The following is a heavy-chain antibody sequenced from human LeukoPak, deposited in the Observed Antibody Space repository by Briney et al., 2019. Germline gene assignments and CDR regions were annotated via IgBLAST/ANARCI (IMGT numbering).Heavy chain of an antibody. CDR3: ARDTLVGANFDY. V-gene: IGHV3-33*01. Sequence: PGGSLRLSCAASGFTFSSYGMHWVRQAPGKGLEWVAVIWYDGSNKYYADSVKGRFTISRDNSKNTLYLQMNSLRAEDTAVYYCARDTLVGANFDYWGQGTLVTVSS. CDR1: GFTFSSYG. J-gene: IGHJ4*02. D-gene: IGHD1-26*01. CDR2: IWYDGSNK.